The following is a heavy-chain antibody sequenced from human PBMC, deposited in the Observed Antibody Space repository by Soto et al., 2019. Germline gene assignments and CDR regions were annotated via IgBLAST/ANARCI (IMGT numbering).Heavy chain of an antibody. CDR3: ASGDRYGDYVFWY. D-gene: IGHD4-17*01. J-gene: IGHJ4*02. V-gene: IGHV1-45*02. CDR2: ITPFNGNT. CDR1: GYTSTYRY. Sequence: ASVKVSCKASGYTSTYRYLHWVRQAPGQALEWMGWITPFNGNTNYAQKFQDRVTITRDRSMSTAYMELSSLRSEDTAMYYCASGDRYGDYVFWYWGQGTLVTVSS.